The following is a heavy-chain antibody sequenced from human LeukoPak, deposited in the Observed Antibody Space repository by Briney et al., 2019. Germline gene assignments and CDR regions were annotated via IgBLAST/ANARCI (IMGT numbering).Heavy chain of an antibody. CDR2: IYSGGST. CDR3: ASLYGY. CDR1: GFTFSSYW. D-gene: IGHD4-17*01. J-gene: IGHJ4*02. Sequence: EPGGSLRLSCAASGFTFSSYWMSWVRQAPGKGLEWVSVIYSGGSTYYADSVKGRFTISRDNSKNTLYLQMNSLRAEDTAVYYCASLYGYWGQGTLVTVSS. V-gene: IGHV3-66*01.